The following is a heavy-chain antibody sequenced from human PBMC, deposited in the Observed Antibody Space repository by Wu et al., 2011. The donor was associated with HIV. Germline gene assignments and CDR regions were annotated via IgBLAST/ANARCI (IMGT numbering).Heavy chain of an antibody. CDR1: GYTFTDYY. D-gene: IGHD5-12*01. J-gene: IGHJ4*02. Sequence: QVQLVQSGAEVRKPGASVKVSCKASGYTFTDYYIHWVRQAPGQGLEWMGTINPSGGFTTTARKFRGRVTLTRDSSTRTAYMELDSLTSEDTAVYFRARDREGIESNWGQGTLVTVSS. V-gene: IGHV1-46*01. CDR2: INPSGGFT. CDR3: ARDREGIESN.